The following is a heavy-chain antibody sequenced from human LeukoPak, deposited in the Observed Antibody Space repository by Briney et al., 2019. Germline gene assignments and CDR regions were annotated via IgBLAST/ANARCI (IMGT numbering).Heavy chain of an antibody. J-gene: IGHJ4*02. CDR1: GGSISSYY. V-gene: IGHV4-59*01. D-gene: IGHD1-26*01. CDR2: IYYSGST. CDR3: ARGVNSGYFDY. Sequence: PSETLSLTCTVSGGSISSYYWSWIRQPPGKGLEWIGYIYYSGSTNYNPSLKSRVTISVDTSKNQFSLKLTSVTAADTAVYYCARGVNSGYFDYCGQGTLVTVSS.